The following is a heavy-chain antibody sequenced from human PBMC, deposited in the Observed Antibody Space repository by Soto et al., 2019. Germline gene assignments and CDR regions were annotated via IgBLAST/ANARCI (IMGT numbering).Heavy chain of an antibody. CDR3: ARSPSWETTVTPYSFDY. D-gene: IGHD4-4*01. V-gene: IGHV1-8*01. Sequence: QVQLVQSGAEVKKPGASVKVSCKASRYTFISYDINWVRQATGQGLEWMGWMNPKSANTGYAQNFQGRVTMTRNTSISTAHMELSSLRSEDTAVYYCARSPSWETTVTPYSFDYWGQGTLVTVSS. J-gene: IGHJ4*02. CDR2: MNPKSANT. CDR1: RYTFISYD.